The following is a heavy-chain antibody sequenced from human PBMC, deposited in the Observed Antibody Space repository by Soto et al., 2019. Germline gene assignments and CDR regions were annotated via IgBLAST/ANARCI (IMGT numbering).Heavy chain of an antibody. D-gene: IGHD4-17*01. V-gene: IGHV4-39*01. CDR2: VYYRGRS. Sequence: SETLSLTCTVSGGSVTNSSYYWSWIRQSPGKGLEWIGSVYYRGRSYSKSSVKSRVTISVDTSKNRFSLSLNSVTASDTAVYFCVSQRTTVPTQAYFDYWGPGALVTVSS. CDR3: VSQRTTVPTQAYFDY. J-gene: IGHJ4*02. CDR1: GGSVTNSSYY.